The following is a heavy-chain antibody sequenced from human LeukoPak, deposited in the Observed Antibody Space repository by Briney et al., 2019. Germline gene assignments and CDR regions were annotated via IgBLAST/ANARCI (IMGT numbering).Heavy chain of an antibody. J-gene: IGHJ4*02. Sequence: SVKVSCKASGGTFSNYHIIWVRQAPGQGLEWMGRIIPILGTANYAQKFQGRVTITADKSTSTAYMELSSLRSEDTAVYYCASQGYSYDKMGTPFDYWGQGTLVTVSS. CDR2: IIPILGTA. CDR3: ASQGYSYDKMGTPFDY. D-gene: IGHD5-18*01. CDR1: GGTFSNYH. V-gene: IGHV1-69*08.